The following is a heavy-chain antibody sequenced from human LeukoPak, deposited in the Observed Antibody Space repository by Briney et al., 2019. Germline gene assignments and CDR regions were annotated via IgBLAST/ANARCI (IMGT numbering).Heavy chain of an antibody. CDR2: IYHTGST. Sequence: PSETLSLTCTVSGGSISSYYWSWFRQSPGTGLEWIGSIYHTGSTNYNPSLKSRVTIPVDKSKNQFSLKLSSLTAADTAVYYCARANYFDYWGQGTLVTVSS. V-gene: IGHV4-59*01. CDR3: ARANYFDY. J-gene: IGHJ4*02. CDR1: GGSISSYY.